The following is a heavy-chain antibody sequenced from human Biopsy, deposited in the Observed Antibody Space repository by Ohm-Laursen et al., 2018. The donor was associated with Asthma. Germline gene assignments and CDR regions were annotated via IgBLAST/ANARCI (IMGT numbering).Heavy chain of an antibody. V-gene: IGHV1-18*01. J-gene: IGHJ6*02. CDR1: GYTFNSAG. CDR2: ISVYNGNT. D-gene: IGHD3-10*01. CDR3: ARAVDYSHYYGIDV. Sequence: GASVNVSCNTSGYTFNSAGITWVRQAPGQGLGWMGWISVYNGNTKVAQKLQDRVTMITDTSTSTAYMELRSLRSDDTAVYFCARAVDYSHYYGIDVWGQGTTVTVS.